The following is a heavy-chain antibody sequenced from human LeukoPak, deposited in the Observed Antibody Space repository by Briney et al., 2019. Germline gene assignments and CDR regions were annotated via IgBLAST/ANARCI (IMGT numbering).Heavy chain of an antibody. V-gene: IGHV1-2*02. J-gene: IGHJ4*02. Sequence: VASVKVSCKASGYTFTGYYMHWVRQAPGQGLEWMGWINPNSGGTNYAQKFQGRVTMTRDTSISTAYMELSRLRSDDTAVYYCAREVATISVERDYWGQGTLVTVSP. CDR2: INPNSGGT. CDR1: GYTFTGYY. D-gene: IGHD5-12*01. CDR3: AREVATISVERDY.